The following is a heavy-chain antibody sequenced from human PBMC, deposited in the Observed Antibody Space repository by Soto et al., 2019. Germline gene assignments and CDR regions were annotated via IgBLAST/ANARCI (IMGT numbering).Heavy chain of an antibody. CDR2: IKSKTDGGTT. V-gene: IGHV3-15*07. D-gene: IGHD1-7*01. J-gene: IGHJ4*02. CDR1: GFTFSNAW. Sequence: GGSLRLSCAASGFTFSNAWINWVRQAPGKGLEWVGRIKSKTDGGTTDFAATVKGRFAISRDDSKNMVYLQMNSLKTEDTAVYYCAKPRGNWNYNFDSWGQGTLVTVSS. CDR3: AKPRGNWNYNFDS.